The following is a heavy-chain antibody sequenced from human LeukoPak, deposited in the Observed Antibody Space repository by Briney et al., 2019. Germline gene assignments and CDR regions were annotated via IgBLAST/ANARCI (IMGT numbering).Heavy chain of an antibody. CDR2: IHFSGDT. V-gene: IGHV4-59*07. CDR3: ARRVQMSSASATSNTWLDP. J-gene: IGHJ5*02. D-gene: IGHD3-10*01. Sequence: SDPLSLTCTVSGHSISSYYWKGIRQPPRKGVEGIGHIHFSGDTNYNASLKSRVLISLDSAKNQFSLRLISVTAADTAVYYCARRVQMSSASATSNTWLDPWGQGTLVSVSP. CDR1: GHSISSYY.